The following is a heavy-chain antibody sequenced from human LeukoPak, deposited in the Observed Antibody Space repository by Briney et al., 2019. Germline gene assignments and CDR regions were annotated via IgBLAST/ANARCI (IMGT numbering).Heavy chain of an antibody. Sequence: SETLSLTCSVSGGSISSSSYYWGWIRQPPGKGLEWIGSIYYSGSTYYNLSLKSRVTISVDTSKNQFSLKLRSVTAADTAVYYCARHPTGTIPYGMDVWGQGTTVTVSS. CDR3: ARHPTGTIPYGMDV. D-gene: IGHD1-7*01. CDR2: IYYSGST. CDR1: GGSISSSSYY. V-gene: IGHV4-39*01. J-gene: IGHJ6*02.